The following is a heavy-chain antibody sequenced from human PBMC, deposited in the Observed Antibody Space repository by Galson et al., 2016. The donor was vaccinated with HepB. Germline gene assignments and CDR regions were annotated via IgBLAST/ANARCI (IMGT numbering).Heavy chain of an antibody. V-gene: IGHV4-4*02. J-gene: IGHJ4*02. CDR2: IYHSGST. Sequence: ETLSLTCAVSGASISPANWRSWVRQPPGKGLEWIGEIYHSGSTNYSPSLQSRVTISVDKSKNQISLTLGSVTAADTAVYYCARGGLIWYQNCFDLWGQGTLVTVSS. D-gene: IGHD2-8*01. CDR3: ARGGLIWYQNCFDL. CDR1: GASISPANW.